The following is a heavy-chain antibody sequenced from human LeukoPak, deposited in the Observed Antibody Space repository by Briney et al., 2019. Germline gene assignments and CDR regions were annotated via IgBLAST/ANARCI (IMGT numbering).Heavy chain of an antibody. CDR1: GYTFTSYG. D-gene: IGHD2-2*02. CDR3: ARDEGYCSSTSCYRPFDY. CDR2: ISAYNGNT. V-gene: IGHV1-18*01. J-gene: IGHJ4*02. Sequence: ASVKVSCKASGYTFTSYGISWVRQAPGQGLEWMGWISAYNGNTNYAQKLQGRVTMTTDTSTSTAYMELRSLGSDDTAVYYCARDEGYCSSTSCYRPFDYWGQGTLVTVSS.